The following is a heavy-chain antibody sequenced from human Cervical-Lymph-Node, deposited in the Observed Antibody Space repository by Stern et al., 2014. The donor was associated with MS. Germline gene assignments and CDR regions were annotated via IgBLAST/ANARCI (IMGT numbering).Heavy chain of an antibody. CDR2: ILPIFGTA. CDR3: ARAAYSTSSYNY. D-gene: IGHD6-6*01. CDR1: GGTFNTNV. J-gene: IGHJ4*02. V-gene: IGHV1-69*01. Sequence: VQLVESGAEVKKPGSSVKVSCKASGGTFNTNVISWVRQAPGQGLEWMGGILPIFGTALYAQKFQGRVTITANASTRAVLMELSSLKSEDTAVYYCARAAYSTSSYNYWGQGTLVIVSS.